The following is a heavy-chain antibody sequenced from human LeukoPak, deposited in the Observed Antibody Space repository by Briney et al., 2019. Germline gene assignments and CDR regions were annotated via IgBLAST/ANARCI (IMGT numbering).Heavy chain of an antibody. CDR2: MNPNSGNT. CDR3: ARDVGPYDSSGYPLDAFDI. J-gene: IGHJ3*02. D-gene: IGHD3-22*01. CDR1: GYTFTSYD. V-gene: IGHV1-8*02. Sequence: ASVKVSCKASGYTFTSYDINWVRQATGQGLEWMGWMNPNSGNTGYAQKLQGRVTMITDTSTSTAYMELRSLRSDDTAVYYCARDVGPYDSSGYPLDAFDIWGQGTMVTVSS.